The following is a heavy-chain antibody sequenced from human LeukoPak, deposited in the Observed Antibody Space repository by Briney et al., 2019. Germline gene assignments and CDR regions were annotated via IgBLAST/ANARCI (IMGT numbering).Heavy chain of an antibody. Sequence: PGGSLRLPCAASGFTFSSYSMNWVRQAPGKGLEWVSYISSSSSTIYYADSVKGRFTISRDNAKNSLYLQMNSLRAEDTAVYYCARDPTGGYYYYYMDVWGKGTTVTVSS. CDR1: GFTFSSYS. J-gene: IGHJ6*03. CDR3: ARDPTGGYYYYYMDV. CDR2: ISSSSSTI. D-gene: IGHD4-17*01. V-gene: IGHV3-48*01.